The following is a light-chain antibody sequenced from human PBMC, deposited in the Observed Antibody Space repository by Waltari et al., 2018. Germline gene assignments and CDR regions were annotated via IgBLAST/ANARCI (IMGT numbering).Light chain of an antibody. CDR1: QGNGSY. J-gene: IGKJ1*01. CDR2: AAS. CDR3: QQYYSFPRT. V-gene: IGKV1D-8*01. Sequence: VIWMTQSPSLVSASTGDRVTITCRMSQGNGSYLAWYQQKPGKAPELLIYAASTLKNGVPSRFSASGSGTDFTLTISCLQSEDFATYSCQQYYSFPRTFGQGTKVDIK.